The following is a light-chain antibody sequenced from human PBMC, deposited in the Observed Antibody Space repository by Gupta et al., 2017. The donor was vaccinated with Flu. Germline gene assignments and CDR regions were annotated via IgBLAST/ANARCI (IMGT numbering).Light chain of an antibody. Sequence: IGLTKSLASLPESQGEGATINYKSSQSFLYSADNKNYLGWYQQKPGQAPKFLISWASTRESGVPYRFTGSGSGTDFTLTISSLQAEDVATYYCQQYSASQLSFGGGTKVEIK. V-gene: IGKV4-1*01. CDR2: WAS. J-gene: IGKJ4*01. CDR1: QSFLYSADNKNY. CDR3: QQYSASQLS.